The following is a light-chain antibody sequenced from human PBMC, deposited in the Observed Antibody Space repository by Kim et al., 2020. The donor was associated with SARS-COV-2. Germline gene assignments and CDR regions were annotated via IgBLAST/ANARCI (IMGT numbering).Light chain of an antibody. CDR2: YDS. V-gene: IGLV3-21*04. CDR3: QVWDSSSDHVV. J-gene: IGLJ2*01. CDR1: NIGSKS. Sequence: SYELTQPPSVSVAPGKTARITCGGNNIGSKSVHWYQQKPGQAPVLVIYYDSDRPSGIPERFSCSNSGNTATLTISRVEAGDEADYYCQVWDSSSDHVVFGGGTKLTVL.